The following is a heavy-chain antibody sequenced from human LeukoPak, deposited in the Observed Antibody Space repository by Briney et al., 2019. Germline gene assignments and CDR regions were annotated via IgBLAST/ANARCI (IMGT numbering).Heavy chain of an antibody. CDR2: MNPNSGNT. Sequence: ASVKVSCKASGYTFTSYDINWVRQATGQGLEWMGWMNPNSGNTGYAQKFQGRVTMTRNTSISTAYMELSSLRSEDTAVYYCARGQVKVPYYDFWSGYYYYFDYWGQGTLVTASS. D-gene: IGHD3-3*01. V-gene: IGHV1-8*01. J-gene: IGHJ4*02. CDR1: GYTFTSYD. CDR3: ARGQVKVPYYDFWSGYYYYFDY.